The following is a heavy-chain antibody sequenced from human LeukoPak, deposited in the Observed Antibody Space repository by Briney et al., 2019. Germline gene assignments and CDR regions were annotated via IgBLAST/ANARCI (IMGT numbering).Heavy chain of an antibody. V-gene: IGHV3-21*01. CDR2: IISSSSDI. CDR3: ARDLYGDDILTGYAPFGY. J-gene: IGHJ4*02. CDR1: GFTFSSYS. Sequence: VGSLRLSSAASGFTFSSYSINWVRHAPGEGLEWVSSIISSSSDIDYADSVKGGFTISRDNGKNSLYLQMNRLRAEDTAVYYCARDLYGDDILTGYAPFGYWGQGTLVTVSS. D-gene: IGHD3-9*01.